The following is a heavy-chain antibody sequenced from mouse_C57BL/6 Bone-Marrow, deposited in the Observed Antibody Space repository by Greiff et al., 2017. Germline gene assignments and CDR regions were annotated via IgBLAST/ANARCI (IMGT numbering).Heavy chain of an antibody. D-gene: IGHD1-1*01. V-gene: IGHV1-64*01. CDR3: AREDYYYGSSYYAMDD. CDR1: GYTFTSYW. J-gene: IGHJ4*01. Sequence: QVQLQQPGAELVKPGASVKLSCKASGYTFTSYWMHWVKQRPGQGLEWIGMIHPNSGSTNYNEKFKSKATLTVDKSSSTAYMQLSSLTSEDSAVYYCAREDYYYGSSYYAMDDWGQGTSVTVSS. CDR2: IHPNSGST.